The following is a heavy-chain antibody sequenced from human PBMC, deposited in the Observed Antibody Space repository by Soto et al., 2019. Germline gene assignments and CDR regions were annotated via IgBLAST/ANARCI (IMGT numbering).Heavy chain of an antibody. CDR3: ARQGYCSSTACYTVDY. D-gene: IGHD2-2*02. CDR2: MYPGDSNT. V-gene: IGHV5-51*01. Sequence: PGEALKISWKGSGYSFTNYWIGWVRQMPGKGLEMMVIMYPGDSNTRYSPSFQGQVTISADKSISTAYLQWSSLKASDTAMYYCARQGYCSSTACYTVDYWGQGTLVTVSS. CDR1: GYSFTNYW. J-gene: IGHJ4*02.